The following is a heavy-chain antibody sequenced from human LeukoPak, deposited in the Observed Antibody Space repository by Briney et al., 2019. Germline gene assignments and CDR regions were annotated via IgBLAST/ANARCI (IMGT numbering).Heavy chain of an antibody. CDR3: IREIVASPSASLGY. CDR2: ISSDGNTV. J-gene: IGHJ4*01. V-gene: IGHV3-74*01. CDR1: GFTFSNYW. D-gene: IGHD2-15*01. Sequence: PGGSLRLSCAASGFTFSNYWMHWVRQVAGEGLVWVSRISSDGNTVNYADSVKGRFTISRDNTKSSLYLQMNDLRAEDTAVYYCIREIVASPSASLGYWGQGALVTVSS.